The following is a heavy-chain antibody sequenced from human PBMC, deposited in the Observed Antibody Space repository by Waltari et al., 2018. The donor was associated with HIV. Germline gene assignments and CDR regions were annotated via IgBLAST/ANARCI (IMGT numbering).Heavy chain of an antibody. J-gene: IGHJ2*01. CDR2: INSDGSST. V-gene: IGHV3-74*01. CDR3: ARGAILGHFDL. Sequence: EVQLVESGGGLVQPGGCLRLSCAASGLTFSSSWMHWVRQAPGKGLVWVSRINSDGSSTSYADSVKGRFTISRDNAKNTLYLQMNSLRAEDTAVYYCARGAILGHFDLWGRGTLVTVSS. CDR1: GLTFSSSW. D-gene: IGHD2-15*01.